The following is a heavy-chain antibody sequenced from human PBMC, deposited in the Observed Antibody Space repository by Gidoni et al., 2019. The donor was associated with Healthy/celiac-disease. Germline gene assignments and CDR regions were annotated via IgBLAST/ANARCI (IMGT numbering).Heavy chain of an antibody. V-gene: IGHV4-31*03. CDR3: ARVWGGSNWFDP. CDR1: GGSISSGGYY. Sequence: QVQLQESGPGLVKPSQTLSLTCPVSGGSISSGGYYWSWIRQHPGKGLEWIGYIYYSGSTSYNPSLKSRVTISVDTSKNQFSLKLSSVTAADTAVYYCARVWGGSNWFDPWGQGTLVTVSS. J-gene: IGHJ5*02. D-gene: IGHD3-3*01. CDR2: IYYSGST.